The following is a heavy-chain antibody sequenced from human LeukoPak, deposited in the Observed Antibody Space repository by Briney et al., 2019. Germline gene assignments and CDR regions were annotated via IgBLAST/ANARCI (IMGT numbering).Heavy chain of an antibody. J-gene: IGHJ4*02. CDR2: ISWNSGGA. Sequence: GGSLRLSCAASGFPFDDYAMHWVRQAPGKGLEWVSGISWNSGGAGYGDSVKGRFTISRDNAKNSLYLQMNSLRTEDTALYYCAKDRTYSGYDALDYWGQGTLVTVSS. D-gene: IGHD5-12*01. CDR3: AKDRTYSGYDALDY. V-gene: IGHV3-9*01. CDR1: GFPFDDYA.